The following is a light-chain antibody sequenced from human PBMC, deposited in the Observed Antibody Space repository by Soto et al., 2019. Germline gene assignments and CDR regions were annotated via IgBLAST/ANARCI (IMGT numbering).Light chain of an antibody. CDR2: DAS. J-gene: IGKJ1*01. V-gene: IGKV3-11*01. CDR3: QQRTDGWT. Sequence: EIVLTQSPATLSLSPGERATLSCRASQSVSSSLGWYQQKPGQPPRLLIYDASKRVTGIPARFSGSGSGTDFTLAISSLEPEAFAVYFCQQRTDGWTFGQGTKVEIK. CDR1: QSVSSS.